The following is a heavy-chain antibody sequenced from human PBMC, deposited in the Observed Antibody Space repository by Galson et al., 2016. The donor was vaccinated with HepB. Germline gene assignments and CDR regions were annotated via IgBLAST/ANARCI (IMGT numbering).Heavy chain of an antibody. Sequence: SLRLSCAASGFPFRSYGMHWVRQAPGKGLEWVAVIWYDGSNKYYADSVKGRFTISRDNSKNTLSLQMNSLRAGDTAVDYCARDTGGDCSSNSCFGWFDPWGQGTPVTVSS. D-gene: IGHD2-2*01. CDR1: GFPFRSYG. V-gene: IGHV3-33*01. CDR2: IWYDGSNK. J-gene: IGHJ5*02. CDR3: ARDTGGDCSSNSCFGWFDP.